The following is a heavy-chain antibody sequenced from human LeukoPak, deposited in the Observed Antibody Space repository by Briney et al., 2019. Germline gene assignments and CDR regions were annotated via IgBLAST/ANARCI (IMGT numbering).Heavy chain of an antibody. CDR2: INHSGST. D-gene: IGHD4-17*01. CDR1: GGSFSGYY. CDR3: AGSNYGDDATPPYFDY. V-gene: IGHV4-34*01. Sequence: SETLSLTCAVYGGSFSGYYWSWIRQPPGKGLEWIGEINHSGSTNYNPSLKSRVTISVDTSKNQFSLKLSSVTAADTAVYYCAGSNYGDDATPPYFDYWGQGTLVTVSS. J-gene: IGHJ4*02.